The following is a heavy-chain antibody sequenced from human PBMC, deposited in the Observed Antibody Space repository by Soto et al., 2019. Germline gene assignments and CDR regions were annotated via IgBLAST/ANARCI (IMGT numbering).Heavy chain of an antibody. D-gene: IGHD5-12*01. CDR2: IYYSGST. V-gene: IGHV4-31*03. CDR3: AREPIDGKRGYGGYGKTLIYSYYGMDV. Sequence: QVQLQESGPGLVKPSQTLSLTCTVSGGSISSGDFYWTWIRQHPGKGLEWIGYIYYSGSTNYNPSLKSRVTISVDTSKNQFSLKLSSVTAADTAVYYCAREPIDGKRGYGGYGKTLIYSYYGMDVWGQGTTVAVSS. J-gene: IGHJ6*02. CDR1: GGSISSGDFY.